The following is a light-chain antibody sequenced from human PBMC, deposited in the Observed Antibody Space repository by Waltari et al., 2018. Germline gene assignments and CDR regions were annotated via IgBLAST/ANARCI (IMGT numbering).Light chain of an antibody. J-gene: IGKJ1*01. V-gene: IGKV3-15*01. Sequence: EIVMTQSPATLSVSPGERATLSCRASQSVSSNLAWYQQKPGQAPRLLIYCASTRATGIPARFSGSGSGTEFTLTISSLQSEDFAVYYCQQYKNWPGTFGQGTKVEIK. CDR1: QSVSSN. CDR2: CAS. CDR3: QQYKNWPGT.